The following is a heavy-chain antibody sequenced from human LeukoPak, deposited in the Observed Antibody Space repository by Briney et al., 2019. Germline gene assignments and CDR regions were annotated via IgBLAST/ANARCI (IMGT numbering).Heavy chain of an antibody. CDR2: ISSNGGST. V-gene: IGHV3-64*01. J-gene: IGHJ4*02. CDR3: AREPNYDILTGSTPFDY. Sequence: PGGSLRLSCAASGLTFSSYVMHWVRQSPGQGLEYVSAISSNGGSTYYANSVKGRFTISRDNSKNTLYLQMGSLRAEDMAVYYCAREPNYDILTGSTPFDYWGQGTLVTVSS. CDR1: GLTFSSYV. D-gene: IGHD3-9*01.